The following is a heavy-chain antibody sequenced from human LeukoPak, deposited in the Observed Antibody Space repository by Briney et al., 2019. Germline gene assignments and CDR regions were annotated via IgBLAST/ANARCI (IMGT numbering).Heavy chain of an antibody. D-gene: IGHD3-10*01. CDR1: GFTVSSFY. CDR3: AKDHSVRGVIGY. CDR2: ISYDGSNK. J-gene: IGHJ4*02. Sequence: GGSLRLSCAASGFTVSSFYMSWVRQAPGKGLEWVAVISYDGSNKYYADSVKGRFTISRDNSKNTLYLQMNSLRAEDTAVYYCAKDHSVRGVIGYWGQGTLVTVSS. V-gene: IGHV3-30*18.